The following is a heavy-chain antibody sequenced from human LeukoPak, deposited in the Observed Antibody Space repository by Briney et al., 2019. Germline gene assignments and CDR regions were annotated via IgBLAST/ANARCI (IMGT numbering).Heavy chain of an antibody. CDR2: IYHSGST. CDR1: GGSISSGGYS. CDR3: ARGIAGDLYYDFWSGYAWFDP. D-gene: IGHD3-3*01. V-gene: IGHV4-30-2*01. J-gene: IGHJ5*02. Sequence: SETLSLTCAVSGGSISSGGYSWSWIRQPPGKGLEWIGYIYHSGSTYYNPSLKSRVTISVDRSKNQFSLELSSVTAADTAVYYCARGIAGDLYYDFWSGYAWFDPWGQGTLVTVSS.